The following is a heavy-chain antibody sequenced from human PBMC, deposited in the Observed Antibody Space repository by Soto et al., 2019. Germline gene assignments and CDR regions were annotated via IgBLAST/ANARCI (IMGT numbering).Heavy chain of an antibody. J-gene: IGHJ6*02. D-gene: IGHD3-16*02. CDR1: GGTFSSYA. Sequence: SGRVSCKTSGGTFSSYAISWVRQAPGQGLEWMGGIIPIFGTANYAQKFQGRVTITADESTSTAYMELSSLRSEDTAVYYCATIGVSGYLAVWGQGTTVTVSS. CDR3: ATIGVSGYLAV. V-gene: IGHV1-69*13. CDR2: IIPIFGTA.